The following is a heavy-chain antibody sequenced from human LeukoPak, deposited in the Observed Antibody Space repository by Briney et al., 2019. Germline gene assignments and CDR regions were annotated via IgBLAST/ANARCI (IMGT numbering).Heavy chain of an antibody. Sequence: SETLSLTCIVSNYSISSDYYWGWIRQPPGKGLEWIGSIHHSGRTYYNPSLKSRVTISVDTSKNHFSLKLNSVTPEDTAVYFCAREWDPGWFDPWGQGTLVTVSS. CDR1: NYSISSDYY. V-gene: IGHV4-38-2*02. D-gene: IGHD1-26*01. CDR2: IHHSGRT. J-gene: IGHJ5*02. CDR3: AREWDPGWFDP.